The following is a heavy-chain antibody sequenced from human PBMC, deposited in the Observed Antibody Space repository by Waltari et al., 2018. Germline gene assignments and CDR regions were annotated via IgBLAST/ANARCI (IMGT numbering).Heavy chain of an antibody. CDR1: GFTFSGST. Sequence: EVQLVESGGGLVQPGGSLKLSCAASGFTFSGSTMHWVRQASGKGLEWVGRSRSKANSYATAYAASVKGRFTISRDNAKNTLYLQMNSLRAEDTAVYYCARDLYSYGPTVGYWGQGTLVTVSS. V-gene: IGHV3-73*02. J-gene: IGHJ4*02. CDR3: ARDLYSYGPTVGY. D-gene: IGHD5-18*01. CDR2: SRSKANSYAT.